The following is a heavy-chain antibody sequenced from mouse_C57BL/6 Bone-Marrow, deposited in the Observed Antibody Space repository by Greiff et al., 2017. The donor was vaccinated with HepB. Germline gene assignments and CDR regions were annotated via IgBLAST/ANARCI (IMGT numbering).Heavy chain of an antibody. V-gene: IGHV2-6-1*01. CDR2: IWSDGST. Sequence: VQGVESGPGLVAPSQSLSITCTVSGFSLTSYGVHWVRQPPGKGLEWLVVIWSDGSTTYNSALKSRLSISKDNSKSQVFLKMNSLQTDDTAMYYCARQYYYGSRDYAMDYWGQGTSVTVSS. CDR3: ARQYYYGSRDYAMDY. CDR1: GFSLTSYG. J-gene: IGHJ4*01. D-gene: IGHD1-1*01.